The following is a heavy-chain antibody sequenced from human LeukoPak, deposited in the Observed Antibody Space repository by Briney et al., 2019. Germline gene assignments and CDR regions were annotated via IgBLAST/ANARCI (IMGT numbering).Heavy chain of an antibody. V-gene: IGHV4-4*09. Sequence: PSETLSLTCTVSGGSIRRSYWSWIRQPPGRGLEWIGYFYLSGSNYNPSLKSRVTMSLDTSKNQFPLRLSPVTAADTAVYYCARGGPTGALDDNWFDPWGQGTLVTVSS. CDR3: ARGGPTGALDDNWFDP. CDR2: FYLSGS. CDR1: GGSIRRSY. J-gene: IGHJ5*02. D-gene: IGHD4-11*01.